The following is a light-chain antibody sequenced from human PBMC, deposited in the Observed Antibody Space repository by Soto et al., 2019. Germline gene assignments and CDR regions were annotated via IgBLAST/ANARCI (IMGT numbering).Light chain of an antibody. CDR2: GAS. CDR1: DSVSDNY. CDR3: QQYGSSPLT. Sequence: ETVFTQSPCTLSVSQGERATLSCRASDSVSDNYLAWYQQRSGQAPRLVIYGASSRASAVPDRFSGSGSGADFTLTISRLEPEDFAVYYCQQYGSSPLTFGGGTKVDIK. J-gene: IGKJ4*01. V-gene: IGKV3-20*01.